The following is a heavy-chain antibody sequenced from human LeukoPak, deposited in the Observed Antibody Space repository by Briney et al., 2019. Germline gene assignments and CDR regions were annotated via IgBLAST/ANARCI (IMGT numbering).Heavy chain of an antibody. CDR3: ARVRYDYGDYVADY. Sequence: ASVKVSCKASGYTFTSYDINWVRQATGQGLEWMGWMNPNSGNTGYAQKFQGRVTITRNTSISTAYMELRSLRSDDTAVYYCARVRYDYGDYVADYWGQGTLVTVSS. V-gene: IGHV1-8*03. D-gene: IGHD4-17*01. CDR2: MNPNSGNT. J-gene: IGHJ4*02. CDR1: GYTFTSYD.